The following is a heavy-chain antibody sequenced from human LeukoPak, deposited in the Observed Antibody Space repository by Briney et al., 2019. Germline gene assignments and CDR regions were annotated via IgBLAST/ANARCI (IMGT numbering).Heavy chain of an antibody. CDR1: GFTFSSYS. CDR2: ISSSSSYI. CDR3: ARAKQWNYHFDY. D-gene: IGHD1-7*01. V-gene: IGHV3-21*01. Sequence: SGGSLRLSCAASGFTFSSYSMNWVRQAPGKGVEWVSSISSSSSYIYYADSVKGRFTISRDNAKNSLYLQMNSLRAEDTAVYYCARAKQWNYHFDYRGQGTLVTVSS. J-gene: IGHJ4*02.